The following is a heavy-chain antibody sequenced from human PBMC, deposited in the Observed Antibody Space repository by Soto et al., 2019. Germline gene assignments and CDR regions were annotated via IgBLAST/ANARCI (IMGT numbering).Heavy chain of an antibody. V-gene: IGHV4-39*01. CDR3: GRLEGLATISYYFDY. CDR1: GVSISSRGCY. CDR2: VYYSGST. J-gene: IGHJ4*02. Sequence: SETLSLTCTVSGVSISSRGCYWRWVRQPPGKGLEWIGCVYYSGSTYYNPSLESRVTISVDKSKNQFSLKLMSLSAADTAVYYCGRLEGLATISYYFDYWGQGALVTVSS. D-gene: IGHD3-9*01.